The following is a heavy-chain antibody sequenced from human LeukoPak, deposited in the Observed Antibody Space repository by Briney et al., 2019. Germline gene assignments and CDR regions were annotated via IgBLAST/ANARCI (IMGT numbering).Heavy chain of an antibody. CDR2: ISWNSGSI. J-gene: IGHJ4*02. D-gene: IGHD3-22*01. CDR3: AKGYYYDSSGYDY. Sequence: GGSLRLSCAASGFTFDVYAMHWVRQAPGKGLEWVSGISWNSGSIGYADSVKGRFTISRDNAKNSLYLQMNSLRAEDMALYYCAKGYYYDSSGYDYWGQGTLVTVSS. V-gene: IGHV3-9*03. CDR1: GFTFDVYA.